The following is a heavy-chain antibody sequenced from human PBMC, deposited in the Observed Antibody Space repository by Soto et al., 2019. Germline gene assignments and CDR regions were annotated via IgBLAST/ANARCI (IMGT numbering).Heavy chain of an antibody. D-gene: IGHD6-6*01. J-gene: IGHJ3*02. CDR3: ARESSIAAAWWDAFDI. Sequence: EVQLVESGGGLVQPGGSLRLSCAASGFTFSSYAMHWVRQAPGKGLEYVSAISSNGGSTYYANSVKGRFTISRDNSKNTLYLQMGSLRAEDMAVYHCARESSIAAAWWDAFDIWGQGTMVTVSS. CDR1: GFTFSSYA. V-gene: IGHV3-64*01. CDR2: ISSNGGST.